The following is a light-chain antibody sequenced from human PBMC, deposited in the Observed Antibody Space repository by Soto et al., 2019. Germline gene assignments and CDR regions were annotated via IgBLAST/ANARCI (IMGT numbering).Light chain of an antibody. V-gene: IGKV3D-20*02. J-gene: IGKJ5*01. CDR3: QQRSNWIT. CDR1: QSVSSSF. CDR2: DAS. Sequence: EIVLTQSPGTLSLSSGERATLSCRASQSVSSSFLAWYQQKPGQAPRLLIYDASNRATGIPARFSGSGSGTDFTLTISSLEPEDFAVYYCQQRSNWITVGQGTRLEIK.